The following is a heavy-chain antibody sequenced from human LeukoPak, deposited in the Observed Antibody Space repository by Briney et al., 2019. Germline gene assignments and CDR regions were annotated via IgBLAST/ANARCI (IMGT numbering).Heavy chain of an antibody. CDR3: ARDYGAGY. CDR2: ISYDGSNK. V-gene: IGHV3-30-3*01. J-gene: IGHJ4*02. D-gene: IGHD4-17*01. CDR1: GFTFSSCA. Sequence: GGSLRPSCAASGFTFSSCAMHWVRQAPGKGLEWVAVISYDGSNKYYADSVKGRFTISRDNSKNTLYLQMNSLRAEDTAVYYCARDYGAGYWGQGTLVTVSS.